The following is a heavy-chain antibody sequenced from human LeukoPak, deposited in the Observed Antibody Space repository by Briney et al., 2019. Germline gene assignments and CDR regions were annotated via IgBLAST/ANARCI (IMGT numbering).Heavy chain of an antibody. D-gene: IGHD4-23*01. J-gene: IGHJ4*02. CDR1: GFTLSSYG. CDR3: ARDLAPGYGGNSGGGGY. CDR2: ISGSGGST. Sequence: GGSLRLSCAASGFTLSSYGMSWVRQAPGRGLEWVSAISGSGGSTYYADSVKGRFTISRDNSKNTLSLQMNSLRADDTAVYYCARDLAPGYGGNSGGGGYWGQGTLVTVSS. V-gene: IGHV3-23*01.